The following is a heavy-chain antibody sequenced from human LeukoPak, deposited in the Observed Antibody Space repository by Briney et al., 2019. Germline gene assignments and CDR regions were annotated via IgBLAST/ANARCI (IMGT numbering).Heavy chain of an antibody. Sequence: GRSLRLSCAASGFTFSSYVMHWVRQAPGKGLEWVAVISSDGSEKYYADSGKGRFTISRDNSKNQLYLQMNSLRAEDTAVYYCAKGVRGVIAYYFDYWGQGTLVTVSS. CDR1: GFTFSSYV. CDR3: AKGVRGVIAYYFDY. D-gene: IGHD3-10*01. CDR2: ISSDGSEK. J-gene: IGHJ4*02. V-gene: IGHV3-30*18.